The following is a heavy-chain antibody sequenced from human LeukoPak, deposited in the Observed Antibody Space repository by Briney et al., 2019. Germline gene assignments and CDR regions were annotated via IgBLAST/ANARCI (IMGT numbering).Heavy chain of an antibody. CDR2: INHSGST. Sequence: SETLSLTCTVSGGSINISDYYWGWIRQPPGKGLEWIGEINHSGSTNYNPSLKSRVTISVDTSKNQFSLKLSSVTAADTAVYYCARVGRRGYRVNNWFDPWGQGTLVTVSS. J-gene: IGHJ5*02. CDR3: ARVGRRGYRVNNWFDP. D-gene: IGHD5-18*01. CDR1: GGSINISDYY. V-gene: IGHV4-39*07.